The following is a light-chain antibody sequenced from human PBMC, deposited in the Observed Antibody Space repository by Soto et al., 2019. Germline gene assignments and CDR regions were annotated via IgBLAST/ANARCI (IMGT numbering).Light chain of an antibody. Sequence: EIVLTQSPSILSLSLGERATLSCRASQSGSSNYLAWYQKKPGQAPRLLMYGASSRNTGIPSRFSGSGSGTHFTLTISRVQPEDFAAYYCQQDGTSPYTFGQGTKLEIK. CDR2: GAS. CDR1: QSGSSNY. J-gene: IGKJ2*01. CDR3: QQDGTSPYT. V-gene: IGKV3-20*01.